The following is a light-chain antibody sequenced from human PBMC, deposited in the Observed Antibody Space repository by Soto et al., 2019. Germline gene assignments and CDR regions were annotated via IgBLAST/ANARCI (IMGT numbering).Light chain of an antibody. Sequence: EIVMTQSPATLSVSPGERATLSCRASQSVSRKLAWYQQTRGQAPRLLMYGASTRAPGVPARFSGSGSGTDFTLTISNLQSEDFAVYHCQQYDKWPRTFGQGTKVEI. CDR3: QQYDKWPRT. CDR1: QSVSRK. V-gene: IGKV3-15*01. J-gene: IGKJ1*01. CDR2: GAS.